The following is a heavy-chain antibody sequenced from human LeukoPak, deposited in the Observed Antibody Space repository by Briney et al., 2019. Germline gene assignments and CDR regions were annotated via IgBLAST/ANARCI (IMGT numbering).Heavy chain of an antibody. CDR1: GFTFSSYS. CDR2: ISSSSSYI. CDR3: ARSVRYCTNGVCYQGMDV. V-gene: IGHV3-21*01. D-gene: IGHD2-8*01. J-gene: IGHJ6*02. Sequence: GGSLRLSCAASGFTFSSYSMNWVRQAPGKGLEWVSSISSSSSYIYYADSVKGRFTISKDNAKNSLYLQMNSLRAEDTAVYYCARSVRYCTNGVCYQGMDVWGQGTTVTVSS.